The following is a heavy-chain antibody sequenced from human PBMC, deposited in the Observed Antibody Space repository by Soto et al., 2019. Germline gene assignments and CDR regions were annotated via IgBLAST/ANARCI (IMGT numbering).Heavy chain of an antibody. CDR3: ARTPYDSGGYGYFDY. CDR2: IYYSGDT. Sequence: QVQLQESGPGLVKPSQTLSLSCTVSGDSISSGAYYWSWIRQHPGKGLEWIGYIYYSGDTSYNPSLKSRVTISVDTSMNQFSLNLYSVTAADTAVYYCARTPYDSGGYGYFDYWGQGTLVTVSS. D-gene: IGHD3-22*01. J-gene: IGHJ4*02. V-gene: IGHV4-31*03. CDR1: GDSISSGAYY.